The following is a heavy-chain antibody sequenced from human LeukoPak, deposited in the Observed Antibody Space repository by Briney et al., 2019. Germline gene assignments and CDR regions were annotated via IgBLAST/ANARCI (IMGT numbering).Heavy chain of an antibody. CDR1: GYTFTSYG. CDR3: ARGATVVTLTGGPLTYYMDV. D-gene: IGHD4-23*01. J-gene: IGHJ6*03. V-gene: IGHV1-18*01. Sequence: ASVKVSCKASGYTFTSYGISWVRQAPGQGLEWMGWISAYNGNTNYAQKFQGRVTMTTDTSTSTAYMELRSLRSDDTAVYYCARGATVVTLTGGPLTYYMDVWGKGTTVTVSS. CDR2: ISAYNGNT.